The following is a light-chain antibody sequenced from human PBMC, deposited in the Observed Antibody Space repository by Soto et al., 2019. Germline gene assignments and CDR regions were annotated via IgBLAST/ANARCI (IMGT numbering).Light chain of an antibody. J-gene: IGLJ2*01. Sequence: QSALTQPPSASGSPGQSVTISCTGTRNDVGGYNYVSWYQQHPGKAPKLMMYEVIKRPSWVPDRFSGSKSGNTASLTVSGLQAEDEADYYYSSYAGANNLVVFGGGTKLTVL. CDR2: EVI. CDR1: RNDVGGYNY. CDR3: SSYAGANNLVV. V-gene: IGLV2-8*01.